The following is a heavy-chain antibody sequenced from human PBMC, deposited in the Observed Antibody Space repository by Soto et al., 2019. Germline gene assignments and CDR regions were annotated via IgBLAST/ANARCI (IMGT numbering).Heavy chain of an antibody. J-gene: IGHJ6*02. CDR2: IIPIFGTA. V-gene: IGHV1-69*01. Sequence: QVQLVQSGAEVKKPGSSVKVSCKASGGTFSSYAISWVRQAPGQGLEWMGGIIPIFGTANYAQKFQGRVTITADESTSTAYMELISLRSEDTAVYYCAGSGYSPYYYYYGMDVWGQGTTVTVSS. CDR3: AGSGYSPYYYYYGMDV. CDR1: GGTFSSYA. D-gene: IGHD3-3*01.